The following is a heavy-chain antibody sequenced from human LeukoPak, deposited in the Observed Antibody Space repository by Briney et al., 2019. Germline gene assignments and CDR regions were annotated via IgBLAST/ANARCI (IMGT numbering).Heavy chain of an antibody. J-gene: IGHJ4*02. V-gene: IGHV1-2*02. D-gene: IGHD2-15*01. CDR3: ARVRYCSGGSCYRGYFDY. CDR1: GYTFTGYY. CDR2: INPNSGGT. Sequence: ASVKVSCKASGYTFTGYYMHWVRQAPGQGLEWMGWINPNSGGTNYAQKFQGRVTMTRDTSTSTAYMELSRLRSDDTAVYYCARVRYCSGGSCYRGYFDYWGQGTLVTVSS.